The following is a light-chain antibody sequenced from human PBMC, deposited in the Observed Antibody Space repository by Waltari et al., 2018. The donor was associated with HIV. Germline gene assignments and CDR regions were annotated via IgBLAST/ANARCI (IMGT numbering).Light chain of an antibody. Sequence: QSVLTQPAYVSGSPRQPISISCTGATNDISDSTPVPWYQQHTGKAPKLIIFEVNRRPSGVSHRLSGSKSGNTAFLTISGLQADDEALYYCCSNTTANTWVFGGGTKVTVL. V-gene: IGLV2-14*01. CDR2: EVN. CDR1: TNDISDSTP. J-gene: IGLJ3*02. CDR3: CSNTTANTWV.